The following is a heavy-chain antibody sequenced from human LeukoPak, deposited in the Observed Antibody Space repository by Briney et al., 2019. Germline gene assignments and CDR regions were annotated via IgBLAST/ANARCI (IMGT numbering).Heavy chain of an antibody. Sequence: GGSLRLSCAASGFTFSDYYMSWIRQAPGKGLEGVSYISSSGSTIYYADSVKGRLTISRDNAKNSLYLQMNSLRAEDTAVYYCARSHAADYDSSPEGYWGQGTLVTVSS. CDR1: GFTFSDYY. V-gene: IGHV3-11*04. D-gene: IGHD3-22*01. CDR3: ARSHAADYDSSPEGY. CDR2: ISSSGSTI. J-gene: IGHJ4*02.